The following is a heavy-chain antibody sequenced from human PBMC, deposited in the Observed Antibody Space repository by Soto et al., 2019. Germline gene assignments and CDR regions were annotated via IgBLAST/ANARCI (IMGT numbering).Heavy chain of an antibody. V-gene: IGHV1-46*03. D-gene: IGHD2-15*01. CDR1: GYTFTSYY. Sequence: ASVKVSCKASGYTFTSYYMHWVRQAPGQGLEWMGIINPSGGSTSYAQKFQGRVTTTRDTSTSTVYMELSSLRSEDTAVYYCARGELVGPVVVVASACLGYWGQGTLDTVSS. CDR3: ARGELVGPVVVVASACLGY. J-gene: IGHJ4*02. CDR2: INPSGGST.